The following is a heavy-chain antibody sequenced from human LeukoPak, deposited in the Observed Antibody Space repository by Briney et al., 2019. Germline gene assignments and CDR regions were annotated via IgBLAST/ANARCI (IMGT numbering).Heavy chain of an antibody. D-gene: IGHD4-17*01. V-gene: IGHV4-34*01. J-gene: IGHJ3*02. CDR2: INHSGST. CDR3: ARGLPRRLGDYMRSRAFDI. Sequence: SSETLSLTCAVYGGSFSGYYWSWIRQPPGKGLEWIGEINHSGSTNYNPSLKSRVTISVDTSKNQFSLKLSSVTAADTAVYYCARGLPRRLGDYMRSRAFDIWGQGTMVTVSS. CDR1: GGSFSGYY.